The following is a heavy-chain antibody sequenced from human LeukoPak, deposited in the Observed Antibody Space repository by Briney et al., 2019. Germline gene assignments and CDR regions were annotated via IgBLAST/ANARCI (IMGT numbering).Heavy chain of an antibody. CDR2: ISGSGGST. CDR3: AKDFDRASLDY. D-gene: IGHD6-6*01. Sequence: GGSLRLSCAASGFILRSYAMSWVRQAPGKGLEWVSGISGSGGSTYYSDSVKGRFTISRDNSKNTLYLQMNSLRAGDTAVYYCAKDFDRASLDYRGQGTLVTVSS. J-gene: IGHJ4*02. V-gene: IGHV3-23*01. CDR1: GFILRSYA.